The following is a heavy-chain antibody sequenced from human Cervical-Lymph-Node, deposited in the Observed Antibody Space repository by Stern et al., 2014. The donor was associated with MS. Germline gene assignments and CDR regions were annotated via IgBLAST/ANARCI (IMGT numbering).Heavy chain of an antibody. CDR3: ARIAHTSGSLYFDY. D-gene: IGHD1-26*01. Sequence: QVTLQESGPALVKPTQTLTLTCTFSGLSLSTSGMRVSWIRQPPGKALEWLARIDWDDDKFYSPSLKTRLTISKDTSKNQVVLTMTNMDPVDTATYYCARIAHTSGSLYFDYWGQGTLVTVSS. J-gene: IGHJ4*02. CDR1: GLSLSTSGMR. V-gene: IGHV2-70*04. CDR2: IDWDDDK.